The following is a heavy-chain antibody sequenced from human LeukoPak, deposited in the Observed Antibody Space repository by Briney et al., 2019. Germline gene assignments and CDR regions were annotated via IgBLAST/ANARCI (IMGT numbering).Heavy chain of an antibody. J-gene: IGHJ6*02. CDR2: ISYDGSNK. Sequence: GGSLRLSCAASGFTFSSYAMHWVRPAPGKGLEWVAVISYDGSNKYYADSVKGRFTISRDNSKNTLYLQMNSLRAEDTAVYYCARDRSYYDFWSGYRRYYYGMDVWGQGTTVTVSS. V-gene: IGHV3-30-3*01. CDR1: GFTFSSYA. D-gene: IGHD3-3*01. CDR3: ARDRSYYDFWSGYRRYYYGMDV.